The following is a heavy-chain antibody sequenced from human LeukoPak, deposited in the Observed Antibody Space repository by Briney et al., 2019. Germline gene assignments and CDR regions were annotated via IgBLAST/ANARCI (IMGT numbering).Heavy chain of an antibody. J-gene: IGHJ3*02. D-gene: IGHD4-17*01. V-gene: IGHV1-18*01. CDR2: ISAENGNT. CDR3: ARAPPHDYGDYRTFDI. CDR1: GYTFINYG. Sequence: ASVKVSCKASGYTFINYGISWVRQAPGQGLEWMGWISAENGNTGYVENLQGRVTMTTDTSSSTVYMELRSLRPDDTAIYYCARAPPHDYGDYRTFDIWGQGTMVAVSS.